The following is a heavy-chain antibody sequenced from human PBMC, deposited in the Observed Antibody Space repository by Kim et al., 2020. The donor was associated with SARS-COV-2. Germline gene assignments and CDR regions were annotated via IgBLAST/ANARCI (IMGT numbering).Heavy chain of an antibody. CDR1: GFTFSSYS. CDR3: ARDGGWIQLWQYYFDY. V-gene: IGHV3-21*01. Sequence: GGSLRLSCAASGFTFSSYSMNWVRQAPLKGLAWVSSISRRSRYIYYADSVKGRFTISRDNAKNSLYLQMNSLRAEDTAVYYCARDGGWIQLWQYYFDYWGQGTLVTVSS. D-gene: IGHD5-18*01. J-gene: IGHJ4*02. CDR2: ISRRSRYI.